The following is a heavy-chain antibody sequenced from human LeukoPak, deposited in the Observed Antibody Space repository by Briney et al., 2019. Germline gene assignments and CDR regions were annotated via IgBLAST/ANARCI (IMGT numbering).Heavy chain of an antibody. V-gene: IGHV4-4*02. CDR3: ARSGVVVPAARPPYYYMDV. Sequence: PSGTLSLTCAVSGGSIGSNNWWTWVRQPPGKGLEWIGEIYHSGSTYYNPSLKSRVTISVDKSKNQFSLKLSSVTAADTAVYYCARSGVVVPAARPPYYYMDVWGKGTTVTVSS. D-gene: IGHD2-2*01. J-gene: IGHJ6*03. CDR1: GGSIGSNNW. CDR2: IYHSGST.